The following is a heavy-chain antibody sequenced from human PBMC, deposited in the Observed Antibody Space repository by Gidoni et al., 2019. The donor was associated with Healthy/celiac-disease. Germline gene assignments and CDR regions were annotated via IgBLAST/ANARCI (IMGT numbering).Heavy chain of an antibody. D-gene: IGHD3-16*02. V-gene: IGHV3-15*01. CDR1: GFTFSNAW. J-gene: IGHJ4*02. Sequence: EVQLVESGGGLVKPGGSLRLSCAASGFTFSNAWMSWVRQAPGKGLEWVGRIKSKTDGGTTDYAAPVKGRFTISRDDSKNTLYLQMNSLKTEDTAVYYCTTETYYDYVWGSYRYTVSDYWGQGTLVTVSS. CDR3: TTETYYDYVWGSYRYTVSDY. CDR2: IKSKTDGGTT.